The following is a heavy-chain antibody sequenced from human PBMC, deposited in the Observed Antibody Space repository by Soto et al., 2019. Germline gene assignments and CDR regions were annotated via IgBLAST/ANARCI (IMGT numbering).Heavy chain of an antibody. D-gene: IGHD6-25*01. Sequence: QVQLVQSGAEVKKPGASVNISCKASGYTFINYYIHWVRQAPGQGLEWMAIINPTGGSTNYAQRFQGRVTLTMDTSTTTVYMELSSLRFEDTAVYYCARDLAAVDYWGQGTLVTVSS. J-gene: IGHJ4*02. V-gene: IGHV1-46*01. CDR1: GYTFINYY. CDR3: ARDLAAVDY. CDR2: INPTGGST.